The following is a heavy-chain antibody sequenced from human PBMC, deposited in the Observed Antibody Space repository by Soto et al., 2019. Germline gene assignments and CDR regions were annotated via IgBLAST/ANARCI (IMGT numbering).Heavy chain of an antibody. CDR1: GYTFINYG. CDR2: ISGSNGDT. CDR3: GRGGLAVSGTYDY. J-gene: IGHJ4*02. Sequence: VQLVQSGAEVKESGASVKVSCKASGYTFINYGVAWVRRAPGQGPEWMGWISGSNGDTKYAQNLQNRVSLTTDTSTNTAYMELRSLRPDDKAIYFCGRGGLAVSGTYDYWGQGTLVTVSS. D-gene: IGHD6-19*01. V-gene: IGHV1-18*01.